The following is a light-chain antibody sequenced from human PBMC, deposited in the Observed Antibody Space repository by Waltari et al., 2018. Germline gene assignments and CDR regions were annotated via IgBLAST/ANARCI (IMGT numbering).Light chain of an antibody. J-gene: IGLJ3*02. CDR3: QSYDSSTNWV. Sequence: NFVLTQPPSVSESPGPTVTISCTRSSRSIARNLVQWHQQRPGSAPTPVIYEDSHRPSGVPDRFSGSFDSSSNSAYLTISGLKTEDEADYFCQSYDSSTNWVFGGGTKLTVL. CDR1: SRSIARNL. V-gene: IGLV6-57*04. CDR2: EDS.